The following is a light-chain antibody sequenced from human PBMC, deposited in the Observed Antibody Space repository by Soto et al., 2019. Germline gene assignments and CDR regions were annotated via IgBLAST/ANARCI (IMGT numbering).Light chain of an antibody. J-gene: IGKJ3*01. CDR3: QQLSTYPLT. CDR1: QSISSW. V-gene: IGKV1-5*01. CDR2: DAS. Sequence: DIQMTQSPSTLSASVGDRVTITCRASQSISSWLAWYQQKPGKAPKLLIYDASSLESGVPSRFSGSGSGTEFTLTISSLQPDDFATYYCQQLSTYPLTFGPGTTVDVK.